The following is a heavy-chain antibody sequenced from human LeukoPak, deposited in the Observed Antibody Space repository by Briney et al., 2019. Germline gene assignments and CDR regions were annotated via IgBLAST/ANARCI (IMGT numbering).Heavy chain of an antibody. Sequence: RTSETLSLTCAVSGDSIKSSSYYWAWVRQPPGKGLEWIVSIYYSGTTYYNPSLKSRVTMSVDTSKNQFSLKLSSVTAADTAVYYCARGPLRYSAGYWGQGTLVTVSS. CDR3: ARGPLRYSAGY. CDR2: IYYSGTT. J-gene: IGHJ4*02. CDR1: GDSIKSSSYY. D-gene: IGHD5-18*01. V-gene: IGHV4-39*07.